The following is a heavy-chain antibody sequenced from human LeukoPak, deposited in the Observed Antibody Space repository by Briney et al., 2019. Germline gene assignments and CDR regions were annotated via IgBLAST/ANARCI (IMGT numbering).Heavy chain of an antibody. V-gene: IGHV3-23*01. CDR3: ARDIEDYMDV. CDR1: GFTFSNYG. J-gene: IGHJ6*03. D-gene: IGHD1-26*01. CDR2: IRESGSNT. Sequence: GGSLRLSCAASGFTFSNYGMSWVRQAPGKGLEWVSSIRESGSNTNYADSVKGRFTISRDNSKNTLYLQMNSLRAEDTAVYYCARDIEDYMDVWGKGTTVTVSS.